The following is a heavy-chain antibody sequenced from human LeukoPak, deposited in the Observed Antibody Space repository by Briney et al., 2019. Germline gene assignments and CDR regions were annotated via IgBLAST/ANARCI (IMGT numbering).Heavy chain of an antibody. V-gene: IGHV1-18*01. Sequence: GASVKVSCKASGYTFTSYGISWVRQAPRQGLEWMGWISAYNGNTNYAQKLQGRVTMTTDTTTRTGYMELRSLRSDDTAVYYCARERIDFWSGYRRNDAFDIWGQGTMVTVSS. CDR1: GYTFTSYG. D-gene: IGHD3-3*01. CDR2: ISAYNGNT. J-gene: IGHJ3*02. CDR3: ARERIDFWSGYRRNDAFDI.